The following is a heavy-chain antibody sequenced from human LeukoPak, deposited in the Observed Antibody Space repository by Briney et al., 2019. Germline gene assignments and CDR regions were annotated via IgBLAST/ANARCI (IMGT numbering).Heavy chain of an antibody. CDR2: ISAYNGNT. CDR1: GYTFTGYY. CDR3: ARDNPEYCSSTSCSSHAFDI. Sequence: ASVKVSCKASGYTFTGYYMHWVRQAPGQGLEWMGWISAYNGNTNYAQKLQGRVTMTTDTSTSTAYMELRSLRSDDTAVYYCARDNPEYCSSTSCSSHAFDIWGQGTMVTVSS. D-gene: IGHD2-2*01. J-gene: IGHJ3*02. V-gene: IGHV1-18*04.